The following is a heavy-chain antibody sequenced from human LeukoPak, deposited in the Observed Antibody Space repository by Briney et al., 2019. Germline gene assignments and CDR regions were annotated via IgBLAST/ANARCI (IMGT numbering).Heavy chain of an antibody. V-gene: IGHV4-31*03. CDR3: ARSLGDNGEFDY. CDR1: GGSISSGGYY. D-gene: IGHD2-21*02. CDR2: IYYSGST. Sequence: PSETLSLTCTVSGGSISSGGYYWSWIRQHPGKGLEWIGYIYYSGSTYYNPSLKSRVTISVDTSKNQFSLKLSSVTAADTAVYYCARSLGDNGEFDYWGQGTLVTVSS. J-gene: IGHJ4*02.